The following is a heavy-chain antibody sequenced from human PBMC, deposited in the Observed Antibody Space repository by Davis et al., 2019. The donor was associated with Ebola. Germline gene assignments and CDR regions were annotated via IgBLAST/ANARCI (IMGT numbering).Heavy chain of an antibody. J-gene: IGHJ4*02. Sequence: GESLKISCAASGFTFSGSAMHWVRQAPGKGLEWVAVIWYDGSNKYYADSVKGRFTISRDDSKNTAYLQMSSLKTEDTAVYYCTTQWLVLFARDYWGQGTLVTVSS. CDR2: IWYDGSNK. D-gene: IGHD6-19*01. CDR1: GFTFSGSA. V-gene: IGHV3-33*08. CDR3: TTQWLVLFARDY.